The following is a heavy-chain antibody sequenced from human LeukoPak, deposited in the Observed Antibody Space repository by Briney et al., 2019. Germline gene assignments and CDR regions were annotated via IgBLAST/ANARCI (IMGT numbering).Heavy chain of an antibody. D-gene: IGHD3-10*01. J-gene: IGHJ5*02. CDR2: IIPIFGTA. CDR3: ARVGGLGSQPDP. Sequence: SVKVSCKASGVTFSSYAISWVRQAPGQGLEWMGRIIPIFGTANYAQKFQGRVTITTDESTSTAYMELSSLRSEDTAVYYCARVGGLGSQPDPWGQGTLVTVSS. CDR1: GVTFSSYA. V-gene: IGHV1-69*05.